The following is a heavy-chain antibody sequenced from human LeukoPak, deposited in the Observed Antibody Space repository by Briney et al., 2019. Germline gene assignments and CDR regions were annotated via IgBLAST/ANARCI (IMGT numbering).Heavy chain of an antibody. Sequence: SETLSLTCAVYGGSFSGYYWSWIRQPPGKGLEWIGEINHSGSTNYNPSLKSRVTISVDTSKNQFSLKLSSVTAADTAVYYCARVPARAYYDTGGYPQAALDYWGQGTLVTVSS. CDR1: GGSFSGYY. CDR2: INHSGST. CDR3: ARVPARAYYDTGGYPQAALDY. V-gene: IGHV4-34*01. D-gene: IGHD3-22*01. J-gene: IGHJ4*02.